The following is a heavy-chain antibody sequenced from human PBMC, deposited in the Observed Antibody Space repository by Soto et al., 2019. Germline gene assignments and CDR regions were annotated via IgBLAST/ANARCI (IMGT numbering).Heavy chain of an antibody. V-gene: IGHV4-39*07. CDR3: ARLNYYDSTDYFDS. J-gene: IGHJ4*02. Sequence: PSETLSLTCTVSRGSISSYSFYWGWVRQPPGKGLEWIGTIFYSGSTYYNPSLESRVTMSVDTSKSQFSLKLSSVTAADTAVYYCARLNYYDSTDYFDSWGQGTLVTVSS. CDR1: RGSISSYSFY. D-gene: IGHD3-22*01. CDR2: IFYSGST.